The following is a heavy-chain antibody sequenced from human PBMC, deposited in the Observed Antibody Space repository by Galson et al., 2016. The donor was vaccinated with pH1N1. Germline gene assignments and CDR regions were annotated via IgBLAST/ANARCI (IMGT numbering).Heavy chain of an antibody. J-gene: IGHJ4*02. CDR2: IDPNSGAT. CDR1: GYTFARYY. V-gene: IGHV1-2*02. D-gene: IGHD4-23*01. CDR3: AGVLRTVVFDY. Sequence: SVKVSCKASGYTFARYYIHWVRQAPGQGLEWMGWIDPNSGATSYAQIFRGRVTMTRDTSISTVYMEVSRLTSDDTAIYYCAGVLRTVVFDYWGPGTLVTVSS.